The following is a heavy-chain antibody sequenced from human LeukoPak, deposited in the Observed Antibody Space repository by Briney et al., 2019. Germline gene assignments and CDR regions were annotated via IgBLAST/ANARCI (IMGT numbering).Heavy chain of an antibody. CDR3: ARHPHTAAPFDY. D-gene: IGHD6-25*01. Sequence: PSETLSLTCTVSGGSISSSSYYWGWIRQPPGKGLEWIGSIYYSGSTYYNPSLKSRVTISVDTSKNQFSLKLSSVTAADTAVYYCARHPHTAAPFDYWGQGTLVTVSS. J-gene: IGHJ4*02. CDR2: IYYSGST. V-gene: IGHV4-39*01. CDR1: GGSISSSSYY.